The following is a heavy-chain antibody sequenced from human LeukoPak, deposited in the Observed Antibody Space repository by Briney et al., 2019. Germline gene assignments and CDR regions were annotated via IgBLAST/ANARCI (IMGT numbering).Heavy chain of an antibody. CDR1: GFTFDDYG. J-gene: IGHJ4*02. V-gene: IGHV3-20*04. CDR3: ARVSGSGSYHSPHNDY. Sequence: AGSLRLSCAASGFTFDDYGMSWVRQVPGKGLEWVSGINWNGGNTGYADSVKGRFTISRDNAKNSLYLQMNSLRAEDTALYYCARVSGSGSYHSPHNDYWGQGTLVTVSS. D-gene: IGHD3-10*01. CDR2: INWNGGNT.